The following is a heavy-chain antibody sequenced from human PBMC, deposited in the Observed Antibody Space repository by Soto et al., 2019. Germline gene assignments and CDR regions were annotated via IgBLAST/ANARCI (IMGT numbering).Heavy chain of an antibody. CDR1: GFTFSSYG. CDR2: ISYDGSNK. CDR3: AKDSQTWVVLYGMDV. D-gene: IGHD6-19*01. V-gene: IGHV3-30*18. J-gene: IGHJ6*02. Sequence: PGGSLRLSCAASGFTFSSYGMHWVRQAPGKGLEWVAVISYDGSNKYYADSVKGRFTISRDNSKNTLYLQMNSLRAEDTAVYYCAKDSQTWVVLYGMDVWGQGTTVTVSS.